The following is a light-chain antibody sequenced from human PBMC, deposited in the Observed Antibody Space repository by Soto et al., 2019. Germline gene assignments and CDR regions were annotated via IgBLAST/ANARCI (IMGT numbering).Light chain of an antibody. CDR3: QQYGDSPLT. CDR2: GAS. Sequence: EIVLTQSPGTLSLSPGERATLSCRASQSVSSSTSLAWYQQKTGQAPGLLIYGASSRAVGVPDRFSGSGSGTDFTLTISRLEPEDFAVYYCQQYGDSPLTFGGGTKVE. CDR1: QSVSSSTS. J-gene: IGKJ4*01. V-gene: IGKV3-20*01.